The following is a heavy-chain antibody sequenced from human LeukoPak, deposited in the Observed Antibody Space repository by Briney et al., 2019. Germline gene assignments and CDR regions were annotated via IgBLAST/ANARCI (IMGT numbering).Heavy chain of an antibody. V-gene: IGHV1-2*02. CDR2: TNPNSGAT. CDR1: GYTFKGHY. J-gene: IGHJ4*02. CDR3: ARGNYGDYYPFDF. D-gene: IGHD4-17*01. Sequence: ASVMVSCKTSGYTFKGHYIHWVRQAPGQGLEWMGWTNPNSGATSYTQHFQGRVTMTRDTSLNTAYMELSSLRSDDTAVYYCARGNYGDYYPFDFWGQGTLVTVSS.